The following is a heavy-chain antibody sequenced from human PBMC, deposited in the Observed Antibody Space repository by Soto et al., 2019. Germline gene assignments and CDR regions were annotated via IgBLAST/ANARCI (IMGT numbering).Heavy chain of an antibody. D-gene: IGHD3-9*01. Sequence: EVQLVESGGGLVKPGGSLRLSCAASGFTFSSYSMNWVRQAPGKGLEWVSSISSSSSYIYYADSVKGRFTISRDNAKNSLYLQMNSLRAEDTAVYYCARDSGRSAYYDILTVDYGMDVWGQGTTVTVSS. J-gene: IGHJ6*02. CDR3: ARDSGRSAYYDILTVDYGMDV. CDR2: ISSSSSYI. CDR1: GFTFSSYS. V-gene: IGHV3-21*01.